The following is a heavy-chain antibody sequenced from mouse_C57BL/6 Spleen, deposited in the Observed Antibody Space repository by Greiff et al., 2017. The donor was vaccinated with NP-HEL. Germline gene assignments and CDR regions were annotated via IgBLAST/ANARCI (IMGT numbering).Heavy chain of an antibody. CDR1: GYTFTDYN. CDR3: ARLLDYDGYYAMDY. J-gene: IGHJ4*01. CDR2: INPNNGGT. Sequence: EVQLQESGPELVKPGASVKIPCKASGYTFTDYNMDWVKQSHGKSLEWIGDINPNNGGTTYNQKFKGKATLTVDKSSSTAYMELRSLTSEDTAVYYCARLLDYDGYYAMDYWGQGTSVTVSS. V-gene: IGHV1-18*01. D-gene: IGHD2-4*01.